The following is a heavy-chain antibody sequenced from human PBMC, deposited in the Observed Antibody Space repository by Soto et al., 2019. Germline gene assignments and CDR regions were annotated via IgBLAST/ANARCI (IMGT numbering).Heavy chain of an antibody. V-gene: IGHV3-9*01. CDR3: AKDSRTRIFGVVIDY. Sequence: EVQLVESGGGLVQPGRSLRLSCAASGFTFDDYAMHWVRQAPGKGLEWVSGISWNSGSIGYADSVKGRFTISRDNAKNSLYLQMNSLRAEDTALYYCAKDSRTRIFGVVIDYWGQGTLVTVSS. CDR1: GFTFDDYA. D-gene: IGHD3-3*02. CDR2: ISWNSGSI. J-gene: IGHJ4*02.